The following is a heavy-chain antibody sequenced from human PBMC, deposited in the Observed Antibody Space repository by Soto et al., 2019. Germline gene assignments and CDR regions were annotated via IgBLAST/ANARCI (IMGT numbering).Heavy chain of an antibody. CDR1: GFTFSSYG. D-gene: IGHD6-13*01. Sequence: QVQLVESGGGVVQPGRSLRLSCAASGFTFSSYGMHWVRQAPGKGLEWVAVIWYDGSNKYYADSVKGRFTISRDNSKITLYLQMNSLRAEDTAVYYCARDGSSSWYRSFDYWGQGTLVTVSS. CDR3: ARDGSSSWYRSFDY. CDR2: IWYDGSNK. V-gene: IGHV3-33*01. J-gene: IGHJ4*02.